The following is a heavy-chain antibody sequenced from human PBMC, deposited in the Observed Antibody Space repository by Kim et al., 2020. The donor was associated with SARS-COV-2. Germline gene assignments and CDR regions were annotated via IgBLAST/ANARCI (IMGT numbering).Heavy chain of an antibody. CDR1: GGSISSYY. Sequence: SETLSLTCTVSGGSISSYYWSWIRQPPGKGLEWIGYIYYSGSTNYNPSLKSRVTISVDTSKNQFSLKLSSVTAADTAVYYCARDRSRFDYYYGMDVWGQGTTVTVSS. D-gene: IGHD6-13*01. CDR3: ARDRSRFDYYYGMDV. J-gene: IGHJ6*02. V-gene: IGHV4-59*01. CDR2: IYYSGST.